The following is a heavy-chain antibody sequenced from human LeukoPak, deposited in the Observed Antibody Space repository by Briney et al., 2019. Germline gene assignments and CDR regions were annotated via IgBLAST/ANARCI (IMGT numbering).Heavy chain of an antibody. CDR1: GFTFSSYS. V-gene: IGHV3-21*01. CDR3: ARDLWFGEFLDAFDI. Sequence: GGSLRLSCAASGFTFSSYSMNWVRQAPGKGLEWVSSISSSSSYIYYADSVKGRFTISRDNAKNSLYLQMNSLRAEDTAVHYCARDLWFGEFLDAFDIWGQGTMVTVSS. D-gene: IGHD3-10*01. CDR2: ISSSSSYI. J-gene: IGHJ3*02.